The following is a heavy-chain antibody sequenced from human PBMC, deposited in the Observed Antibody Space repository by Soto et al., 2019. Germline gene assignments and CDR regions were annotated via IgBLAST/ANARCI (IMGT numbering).Heavy chain of an antibody. CDR3: ARASRGITMVRGVIMGIDY. J-gene: IGHJ4*02. Sequence: PSETLSLTCAVYGGYFSGYDWSWIRQRPGKGLEWIGEINHSGSTNYNPSLKRRVTISVDTSKNQFSLKLSSVTAADTAVYYCARASRGITMVRGVIMGIDYWGQGTLVTVSS. CDR1: GGYFSGYD. CDR2: INHSGST. V-gene: IGHV4-34*01. D-gene: IGHD3-10*01.